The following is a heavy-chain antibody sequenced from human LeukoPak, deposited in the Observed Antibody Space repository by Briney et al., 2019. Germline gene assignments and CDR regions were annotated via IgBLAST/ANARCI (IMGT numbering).Heavy chain of an antibody. J-gene: IGHJ5*02. CDR3: ASDYCTNGVCYSSWFDP. Sequence: GGSLRLSCAASGFTFSSYEMNWVRQAPGKGLEWVSYISSSGSTIYYADSVKGRFTISRDNAKNSLYLQMNSLRAEDTAVYYCASDYCTNGVCYSSWFDPWGQGTLVTVSS. D-gene: IGHD2-8*01. V-gene: IGHV3-48*03. CDR2: ISSSGSTI. CDR1: GFTFSSYE.